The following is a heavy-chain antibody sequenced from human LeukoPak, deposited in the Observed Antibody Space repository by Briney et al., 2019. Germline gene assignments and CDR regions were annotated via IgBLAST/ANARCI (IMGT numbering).Heavy chain of an antibody. V-gene: IGHV4-30-4*01. CDR3: ARADIVATNFDY. CDR1: GGSISSGDYY. CDR2: IYYSGST. D-gene: IGHD5-12*01. Sequence: PSQTLSLTCTVSGGSISSGDYYWSWIRQPPGKGLEWIGCIYYSGSTYYNPSLKSRVTISVDTSKNQFSLKLSSVTAADTAVYYCARADIVATNFDYWGQGTLVTVSS. J-gene: IGHJ4*02.